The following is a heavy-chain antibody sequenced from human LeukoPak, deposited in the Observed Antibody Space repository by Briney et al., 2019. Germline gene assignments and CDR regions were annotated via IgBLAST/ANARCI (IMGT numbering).Heavy chain of an antibody. Sequence: GGSLRLSCAASGFSFGSFWMSWVRQAPGRGLEWVASLRQDGSEKYYVDSVKGRFTISRDNAKNSLYLQMNSLRAEDTAVYYCAELGITMIGGVWGKGTTVTISS. J-gene: IGHJ6*04. CDR1: GFSFGSFW. V-gene: IGHV3-7*01. D-gene: IGHD3-10*02. CDR3: AELGITMIGGV. CDR2: LRQDGSEK.